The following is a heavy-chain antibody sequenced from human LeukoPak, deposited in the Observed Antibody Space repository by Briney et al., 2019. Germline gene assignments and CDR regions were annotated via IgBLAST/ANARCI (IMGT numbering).Heavy chain of an antibody. Sequence: ASAKVSCKASGYTFTSYDINWVRQATGQGLEWMGWMNPNSGNTGYAQKFQGRVTMTRNTSISTAYMELSSLRSEDTAVYYCARAEDSSPYYYYMDVWGKGTTVTVSS. CDR1: GYTFTSYD. V-gene: IGHV1-8*01. D-gene: IGHD6-13*01. CDR2: MNPNSGNT. J-gene: IGHJ6*03. CDR3: ARAEDSSPYYYYMDV.